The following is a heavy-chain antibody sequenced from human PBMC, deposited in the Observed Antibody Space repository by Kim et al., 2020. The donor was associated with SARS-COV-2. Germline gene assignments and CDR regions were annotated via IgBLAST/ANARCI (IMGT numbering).Heavy chain of an antibody. D-gene: IGHD6-13*01. Sequence: GGSLRLSCAASGFTFSSYGMHWVRQAPGKGLEWVAVISYDGSNKYYADSVKGRFTISRDNSKNTLYLQMNSLRAEDTAVYYCAKDTKAAAGNYYYMDVWG. CDR1: GFTFSSYG. CDR3: AKDTKAAAGNYYYMDV. J-gene: IGHJ6*03. CDR2: ISYDGSNK. V-gene: IGHV3-30*18.